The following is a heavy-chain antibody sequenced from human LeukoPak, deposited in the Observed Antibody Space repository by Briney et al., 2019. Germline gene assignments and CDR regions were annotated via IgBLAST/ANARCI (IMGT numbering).Heavy chain of an antibody. J-gene: IGHJ4*02. CDR1: GGHFSGYF. Sequence: ETLSLTCAVSGGHFSGYFWTWIRQAPGKGLEWIGEVNSRGSATYSPSLRSRVSILPDTSKNQFSLTLTSVTAADTAVYYCARRQPSMRTSGGLVGHFEYWGQGILVIVSS. V-gene: IGHV4-34*01. CDR2: VNSRGSA. D-gene: IGHD3-16*02. CDR3: ARRQPSMRTSGGLVGHFEY.